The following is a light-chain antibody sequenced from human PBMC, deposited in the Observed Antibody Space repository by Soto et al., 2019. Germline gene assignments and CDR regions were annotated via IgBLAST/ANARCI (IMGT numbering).Light chain of an antibody. CDR2: EVT. V-gene: IGLV2-14*01. Sequence: QSALPQPASVSGSPGQSITISCTGTSSDVGGYNYVSWYQQHPGKAPKLMIYEVTGRPSGVSNRFSGSKSGNTASLTISGLHAEDEAHYYCSSSMPTNTLVVFGGGTKLTVL. CDR3: SSSMPTNTLVV. CDR1: SSDVGGYNY. J-gene: IGLJ2*01.